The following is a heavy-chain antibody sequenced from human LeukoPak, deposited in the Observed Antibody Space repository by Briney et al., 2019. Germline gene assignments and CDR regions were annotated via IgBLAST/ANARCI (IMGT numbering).Heavy chain of an antibody. D-gene: IGHD3-16*01. CDR3: ARARPIDPYDYVWGS. V-gene: IGHV1-69*13. CDR2: IIPIFGTA. J-gene: IGHJ4*02. Sequence: ASVKVSCKASGGTFSSYAISWVRQAPGQGLEWMGGIIPIFGTANYAQKFQGRVMITPDESTSTAYMELSSLRSEDTAVYYCARARPIDPYDYVWGSWGQGTLVTVSS. CDR1: GGTFSSYA.